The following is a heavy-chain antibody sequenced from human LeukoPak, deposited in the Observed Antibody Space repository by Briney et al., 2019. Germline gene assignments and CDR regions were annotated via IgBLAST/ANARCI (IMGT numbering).Heavy chain of an antibody. V-gene: IGHV1-46*01. CDR1: GYTFTSYY. D-gene: IGHD5-24*01. CDR2: INPSGGST. Sequence: ASVKVSCKASGYTFTSYYMHWVRQAHGQGLEWMGIINPSGGSTSYAQKFQGRVTMTRDTSTSTAYMELSSLRSEDTAVYYCARDTLERDGYNCYFDYWGQGTLVTVSS. CDR3: ARDTLERDGYNCYFDY. J-gene: IGHJ4*02.